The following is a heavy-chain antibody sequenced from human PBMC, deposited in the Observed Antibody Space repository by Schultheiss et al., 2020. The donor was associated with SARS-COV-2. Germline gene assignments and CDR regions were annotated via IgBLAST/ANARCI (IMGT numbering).Heavy chain of an antibody. Sequence: GESLKISCAASGFTFSSYAMSWVRQAPGKGLEWVSAISGSGGSTYYADSVKGRFTISRDNAKNSLYLQMNSLRAEDTAVYYCARGLSHSGSYYRNWFDPWGQGTLVTVSS. J-gene: IGHJ5*02. CDR2: ISGSGGST. CDR3: ARGLSHSGSYYRNWFDP. V-gene: IGHV3-23*01. D-gene: IGHD1-26*01. CDR1: GFTFSSYA.